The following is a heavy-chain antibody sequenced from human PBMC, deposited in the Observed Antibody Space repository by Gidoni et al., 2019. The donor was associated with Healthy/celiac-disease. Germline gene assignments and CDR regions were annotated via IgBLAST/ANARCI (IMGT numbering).Heavy chain of an antibody. V-gene: IGHV3-33*01. CDR1: GLTFSSYG. Sequence: QVQLVESGGGVVQPGRSLRLSCAASGLTFSSYGMHWVRQAPGKGLEWVAVIWYDGSNKYYADSVKGRFTISRDNSKNTLYLQMNSLRAEDTAVYYCARDGAGTLDYWGQGTLVTVSS. D-gene: IGHD6-19*01. CDR2: IWYDGSNK. J-gene: IGHJ4*02. CDR3: ARDGAGTLDY.